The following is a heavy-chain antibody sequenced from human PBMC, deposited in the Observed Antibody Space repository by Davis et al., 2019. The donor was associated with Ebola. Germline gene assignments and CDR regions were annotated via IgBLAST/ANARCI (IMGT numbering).Heavy chain of an antibody. V-gene: IGHV3-53*01. Sequence: GESLKISCAASGFTVSSNYMSWVRQAPGKGLEWVSVIYSGGSTYYADSVKGRFTISRGNSKNTPYLQMNSLRAEDTAVYYCARGMYSSSSWRDYGMEYGMDVWGQGTTVTVSS. J-gene: IGHJ6*02. D-gene: IGHD6-6*01. CDR3: ARGMYSSSSWRDYGMEYGMDV. CDR1: GFTVSSNY. CDR2: IYSGGST.